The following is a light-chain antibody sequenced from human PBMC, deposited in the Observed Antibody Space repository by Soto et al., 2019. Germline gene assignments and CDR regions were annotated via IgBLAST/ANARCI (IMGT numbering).Light chain of an antibody. J-gene: IGKJ1*01. V-gene: IGKV3-15*01. CDR2: GTI. CDR1: HNFRRN. Sequence: EILMTQSADTLSVSPEDRVTLSFRASHNFRRNIAWYQQKPGQAPSLLIFGTITRATGSPARFSGSGSGTEFTLTISSLQSEDSAIYYCQHYNGWPPWTFGQGTKVDIK. CDR3: QHYNGWPPWT.